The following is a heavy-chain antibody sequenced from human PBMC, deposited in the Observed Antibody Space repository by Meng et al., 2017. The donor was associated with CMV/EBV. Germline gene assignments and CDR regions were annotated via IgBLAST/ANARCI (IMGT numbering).Heavy chain of an antibody. CDR1: GYAFTRYG. CDR2: ISAYNDNT. D-gene: IGHD3-10*01. Sequence: APLVESGAGVKKPGDSVRVSCKASGYAFTRYGISWVRQAHGQGLEWMGWISAYNDNTNYAQKLQGRVTMTTDTSTSTAYMELRSLRSDDTAVYYCARDRTMVRGVTGYWGQGTLVTVSS. V-gene: IGHV1-18*01. J-gene: IGHJ4*02. CDR3: ARDRTMVRGVTGY.